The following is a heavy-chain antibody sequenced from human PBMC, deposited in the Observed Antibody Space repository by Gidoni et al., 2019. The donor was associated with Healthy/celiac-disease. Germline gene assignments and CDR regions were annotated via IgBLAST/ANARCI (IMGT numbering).Heavy chain of an antibody. CDR1: GFTFSRYA. D-gene: IGHD3-3*01. Sequence: QVQLVESGGGVVQPGWSLRLSSAASGFTFSRYAMHWVRPDPGKGLEWVAVISYDGSNKYYADSVKGRFTISRDNSKNTLYLQMNSLRAEDTAVYYCARDESPFGVASPFDYWGQGTLVTVSS. CDR3: ARDESPFGVASPFDY. V-gene: IGHV3-30*01. J-gene: IGHJ4*02. CDR2: ISYDGSNK.